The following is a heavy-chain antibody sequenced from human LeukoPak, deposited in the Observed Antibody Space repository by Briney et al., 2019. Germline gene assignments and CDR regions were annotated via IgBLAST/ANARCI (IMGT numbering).Heavy chain of an antibody. Sequence: GGSLRLSCEVSGFTFTRYGMPWVRQAPGKGLEWVAVVWHDGGDNAYADSVKGRFTISRDDTKNMLYLQMTSLRAEDTALYYCARDRTYCSSTSCTRLGMDVWGQGTTVTVSS. CDR2: VWHDGGDN. D-gene: IGHD2-2*01. J-gene: IGHJ6*02. CDR1: GFTFTRYG. CDR3: ARDRTYCSSTSCTRLGMDV. V-gene: IGHV3-33*01.